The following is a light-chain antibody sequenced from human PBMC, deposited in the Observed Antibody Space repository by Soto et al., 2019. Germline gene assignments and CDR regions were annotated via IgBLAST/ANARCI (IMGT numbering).Light chain of an antibody. CDR2: ANN. V-gene: IGLV1-44*01. Sequence: SVLTQPPSASGTPGQKTTISCSGSTSDIGSNTVNWYQQVPGTAPKLLMYANNQRPSGVPDRFSGSKSGTSASLAISGLQSEDEADYYCEAWNDSLNGPVFGGGTQLTVL. CDR1: TSDIGSNT. CDR3: EAWNDSLNGPV. J-gene: IGLJ3*02.